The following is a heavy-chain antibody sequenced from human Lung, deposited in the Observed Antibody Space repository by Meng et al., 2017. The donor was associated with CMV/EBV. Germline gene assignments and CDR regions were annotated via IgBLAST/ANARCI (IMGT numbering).Heavy chain of an antibody. CDR1: GFTFSSYW. CDR2: IKKDGSEK. CDR3: ARETDSSAGDY. J-gene: IGHJ4*02. Sequence: GGSLRLXCAASGFTFSSYWMSWVRQAPGKGLEWVANIKKDGSEKYYVDSVKGRFTISRDNAKNSLYLQMNSLRAEDTAVYYCARETDSSAGDYWGQGTLVTVSS. D-gene: IGHD3-22*01. V-gene: IGHV3-7*01.